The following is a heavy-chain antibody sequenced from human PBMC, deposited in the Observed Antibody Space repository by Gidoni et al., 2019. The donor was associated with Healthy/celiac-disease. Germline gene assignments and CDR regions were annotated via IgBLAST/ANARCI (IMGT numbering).Heavy chain of an antibody. D-gene: IGHD1-1*01. CDR1: GGTISSYY. Sequence: QVQLQESRPGLVKPSETLSPTCTGSGGTISSYYWSWIRQPPGKGLAWIGYLYYSGITNYNPSLKSRVTISVDTSKNQFSLKLCSVTAADTAVYYCAGGGNWNRSWFDPWGQGTLVTVSS. J-gene: IGHJ5*02. V-gene: IGHV4-59*01. CDR2: LYYSGIT. CDR3: AGGGNWNRSWFDP.